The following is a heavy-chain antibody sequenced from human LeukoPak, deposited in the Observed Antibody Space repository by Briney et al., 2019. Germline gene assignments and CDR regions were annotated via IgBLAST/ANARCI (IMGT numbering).Heavy chain of an antibody. V-gene: IGHV1-2*02. CDR2: INPNSGGT. CDR1: GYTFTGYY. J-gene: IGHJ5*02. D-gene: IGHD6-19*01. CDR3: ARAGSGSSGWYDWFDP. Sequence: ASVKVSCKASGYTFTGYYMHWVRQAPGQGLEWMGWINPNSGGTNYAQKFQGRVTMTRDTFISTAYMELSRLRSDDTAVYYCARAGSGSSGWYDWFDPWGQGTLVTVSS.